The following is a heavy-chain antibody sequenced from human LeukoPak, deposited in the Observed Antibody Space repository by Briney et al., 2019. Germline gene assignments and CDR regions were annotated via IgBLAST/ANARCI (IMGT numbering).Heavy chain of an antibody. D-gene: IGHD6-13*01. CDR2: ISGSGGST. Sequence: GGSLRLSCATSGFTFSSYAMSWVRQAPGKGLEWVSAISGSGGSTYYADSVKGRFTISRGNSKNTLYLQMNSLRAEDTAVYYCAKDQGHSSSWYDYWGQGTLVTVSS. V-gene: IGHV3-23*01. J-gene: IGHJ4*02. CDR1: GFTFSSYA. CDR3: AKDQGHSSSWYDY.